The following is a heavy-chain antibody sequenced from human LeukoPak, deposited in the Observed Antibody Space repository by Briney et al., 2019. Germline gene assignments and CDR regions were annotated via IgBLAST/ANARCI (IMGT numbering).Heavy chain of an antibody. CDR3: AKEGSRIAAAGTGYFDY. V-gene: IGHV3-9*01. CDR2: ISWNSGSI. CDR1: GFTFDDYA. D-gene: IGHD6-13*01. J-gene: IGHJ4*02. Sequence: GRSLRLSCAASGFTFDDYAMHWVRQAPGKGLEWVPGISWNSGSIGYADSVKGRFTISRDNAKNSLYLQMNSLRAEDTALYYCAKEGSRIAAAGTGYFDYWGQGTLVTVSS.